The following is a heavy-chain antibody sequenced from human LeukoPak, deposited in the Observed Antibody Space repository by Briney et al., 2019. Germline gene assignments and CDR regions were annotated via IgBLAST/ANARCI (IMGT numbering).Heavy chain of an antibody. V-gene: IGHV4-34*01. CDR2: INHSGST. CDR1: GGSFSGYY. Sequence: SSETLSLTCAVYGGSFSGYYWSWIRQPPGKGLEWIGEINHSGSTNYNPSLKSRVIISVDTSKNQFSLKLSSVTAADTAVYYCTRSGLTGMRKYARPDYYYYGMDVWGQGTAVTVSS. J-gene: IGHJ6*02. CDR3: TRSGLTGMRKYARPDYYYYGMDV. D-gene: IGHD1-14*01.